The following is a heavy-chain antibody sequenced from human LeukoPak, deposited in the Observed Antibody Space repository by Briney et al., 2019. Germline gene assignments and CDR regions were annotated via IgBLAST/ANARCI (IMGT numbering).Heavy chain of an antibody. V-gene: IGHV3-21*01. Sequence: PGGSLRLSCAASGFAFSTYSMNWVCQAPGKGLGWISSITSTGTYIYYADSVKGRFTISRDNAKNSLYLQMNSLRAEDTAVYFCARVAGGKFHLDYWGQGTQVTVSS. J-gene: IGHJ4*02. CDR3: ARVAGGKFHLDY. CDR2: ITSTGTYI. D-gene: IGHD6-13*01. CDR1: GFAFSTYS.